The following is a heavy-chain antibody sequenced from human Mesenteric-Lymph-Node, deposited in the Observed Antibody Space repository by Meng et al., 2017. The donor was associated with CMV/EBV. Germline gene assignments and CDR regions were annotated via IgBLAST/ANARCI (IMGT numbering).Heavy chain of an antibody. D-gene: IGHD1-1*01. CDR2: TSNYNEDP. CDR3: ATRVRYNWNEDDY. V-gene: IGHV1-18*01. CDR1: YSLARHG. J-gene: IGHJ4*02. Sequence: YSLARHGITWVRQAPGQGLEWMGGTSNYNEDPIYAQKFQDRVTMTPLTADTSTMTAYMELRALRSDDTATYYCATRVRYNWNEDDYWGQGTLVTVSS.